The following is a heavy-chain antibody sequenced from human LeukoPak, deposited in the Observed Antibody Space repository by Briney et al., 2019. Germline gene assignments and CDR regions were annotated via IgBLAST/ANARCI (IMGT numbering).Heavy chain of an antibody. Sequence: GGSLRLSCAASGFTFDDYAMHWVRQAPGKGLEWVSLISGDGGSTYYADSAKGRFTISRDNSKNSLYLQMNSLRTEDTALYYCAKLEGSSYPDRYYYYYMDVWGKGTTVTVSS. CDR2: ISGDGGST. V-gene: IGHV3-43*02. CDR1: GFTFDDYA. J-gene: IGHJ6*03. D-gene: IGHD5-18*01. CDR3: AKLEGSSYPDRYYYYYMDV.